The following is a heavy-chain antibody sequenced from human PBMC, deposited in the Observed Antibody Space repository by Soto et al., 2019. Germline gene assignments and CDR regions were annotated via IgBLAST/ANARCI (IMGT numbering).Heavy chain of an antibody. CDR2: IYYSGST. Sequence: ASETLSLTCTVSGGSISSGDYYWSWIRQPPGKGLEWIGYIYYSGSTYYNPSLKSRVTISVDTSKNQFSLKLSSVTAADTAVYYCARLRLRGYSGYDFDYWGQGTLVTVSA. V-gene: IGHV4-30-4*01. CDR1: GGSISSGDYY. J-gene: IGHJ4*02. CDR3: ARLRLRGYSGYDFDY. D-gene: IGHD5-12*01.